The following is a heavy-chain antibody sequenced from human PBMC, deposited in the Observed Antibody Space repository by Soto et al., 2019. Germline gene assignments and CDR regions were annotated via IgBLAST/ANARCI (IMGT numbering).Heavy chain of an antibody. CDR2: INHSGST. V-gene: IGHV4-34*01. CDR1: GGSFSGYY. CDR3: ARDYDILTGYYTLRFDY. Sequence: QVQLQQWGAGLLKPSETLSLTCAVYGGSFSGYYWSWIRQPPGKGLEWIGEINHSGSTNYNPSLKSRVTISVDTSKNQFSLKLSSVTAADTAVYYCARDYDILTGYYTLRFDYWGQGTLVTVSS. J-gene: IGHJ4*02. D-gene: IGHD3-9*01.